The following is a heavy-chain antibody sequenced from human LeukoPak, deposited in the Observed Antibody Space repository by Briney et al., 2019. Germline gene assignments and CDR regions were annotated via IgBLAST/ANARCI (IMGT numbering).Heavy chain of an antibody. CDR1: GFTFSSYS. D-gene: IGHD3-9*01. CDR2: ISSSSSYI. CDR3: AGLFGYYDILTGRDY. V-gene: IGHV3-21*01. J-gene: IGHJ4*02. Sequence: GGSLRLSCAASGFTFSSYSMNWVRQAPGKGLEWVSSISSSSSYIYYADSVKGRFTISRDNAKNSLYLQMNSLRAEDTAVYYCAGLFGYYDILTGRDYWGQGTLVTVSS.